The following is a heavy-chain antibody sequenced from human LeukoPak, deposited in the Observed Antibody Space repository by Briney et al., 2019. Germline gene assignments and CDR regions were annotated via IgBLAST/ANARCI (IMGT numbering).Heavy chain of an antibody. V-gene: IGHV3-49*04. CDR3: VAGPDYYYYYMDV. CDR2: IRSKAYGGTT. D-gene: IGHD6-19*01. J-gene: IGHJ6*03. Sequence: PGGSLRLSCTASGFTFGDYAMSWVRQAPGKGLEWVGFIRSKAYGGTTEYAASVKGRFTISRDDSKSIAYLQMNSLKTEDTAVYYAVAGPDYYYYYMDVWGKGTTVTVSS. CDR1: GFTFGDYA.